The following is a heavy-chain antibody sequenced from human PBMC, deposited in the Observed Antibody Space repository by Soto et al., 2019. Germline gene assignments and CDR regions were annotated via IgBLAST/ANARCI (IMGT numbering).Heavy chain of an antibody. CDR3: ARDRRYYDFWSGYSFAMDV. V-gene: IGHV3-33*01. CDR2: IWYDGSNK. D-gene: IGHD3-3*01. J-gene: IGHJ6*04. Sequence: PGGSLRLSCAASGFTFSSYGMHWVRQAPGKGLEWVAVIWYDGSNKYYADSVKGRFTISRDNSKNTLYLQMNSLRAEDTAVYYCARDRRYYDFWSGYSFAMDVWGKGTTVTVSS. CDR1: GFTFSSYG.